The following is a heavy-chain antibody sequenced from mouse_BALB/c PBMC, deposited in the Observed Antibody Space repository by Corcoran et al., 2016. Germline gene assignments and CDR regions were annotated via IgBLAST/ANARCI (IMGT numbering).Heavy chain of an antibody. D-gene: IGHD2-14*01. CDR1: GYSITSGYY. Sequence: DVQLPESGPGLVKPSQSLSLTCSVTGYSITSGYYWNWIRQFPGNKLEWMGYISYDGSNNYNPSLKNRISITRDTSKNQFFLKLNSVTTEDTATYYCARGHRYDVYFDVWGAGTTVTVSS. CDR3: ARGHRYDVYFDV. V-gene: IGHV3-6*02. CDR2: ISYDGSN. J-gene: IGHJ1*01.